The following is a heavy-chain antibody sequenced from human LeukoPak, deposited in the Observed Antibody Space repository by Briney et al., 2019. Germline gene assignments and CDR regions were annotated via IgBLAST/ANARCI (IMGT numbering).Heavy chain of an antibody. CDR1: GFTASSNY. CDR2: IYSGGST. Sequence: GGSLRLSCAASGFTASSNYMSWVRQAPGKGLEWVSVIYSGGSTYYADSVKGRFTISRDNSKNTLYLQMNSLRAEDTAVYYCARRTRGGSCDYWGQGTLVTVSS. V-gene: IGHV3-66*04. D-gene: IGHD2-15*01. J-gene: IGHJ4*02. CDR3: ARRTRGGSCDY.